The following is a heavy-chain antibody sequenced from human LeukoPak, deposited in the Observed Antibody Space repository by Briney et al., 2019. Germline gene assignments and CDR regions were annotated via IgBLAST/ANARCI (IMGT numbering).Heavy chain of an antibody. CDR1: GFIFSSYS. Sequence: GGSLRLSCAASGFIFSSYSMNWVRQAPGKGLEWVSYISSSSSTIYYADSVKGRFTISRDNAKNSLYLQMNSLRAEDTAVYYCAREGRSGEFDPWGQGTLVTVSS. V-gene: IGHV3-48*01. CDR2: ISSSSSTI. J-gene: IGHJ5*02. CDR3: AREGRSGEFDP.